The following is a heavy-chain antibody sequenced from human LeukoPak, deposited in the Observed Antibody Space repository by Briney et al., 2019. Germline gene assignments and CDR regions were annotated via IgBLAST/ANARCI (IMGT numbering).Heavy chain of an antibody. V-gene: IGHV1-46*01. D-gene: IGHD3-10*01. CDR3: ARDLATYYYGSGSYYNPYYYFDY. J-gene: IGHJ4*02. CDR2: INPSGGST. CDR1: GYTFTSYY. Sequence: GASVKVSCKASGYTFTSYYMHWVRQAPGQGLEWMGIINPSGGSTSYAQKFQGRVTMTRDMSTSTVYMELSSLRSEDTAVYYCARDLATYYYGSGSYYNPYYYFDYWGQGTLVTVSS.